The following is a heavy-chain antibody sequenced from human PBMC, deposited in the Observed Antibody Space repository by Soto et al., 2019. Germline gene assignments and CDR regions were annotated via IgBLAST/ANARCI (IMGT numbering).Heavy chain of an antibody. V-gene: IGHV3-30-3*01. CDR1: GFSFKNYA. D-gene: IGHD3-10*01. CDR2: ISHNDAPKI. CDR3: AMGVRTEASYNTLGY. J-gene: IGHJ4*01. Sequence: QVQLVESGGGVVQPGSSLRLSCAASGFSFKNYAFHWVRQAPGKGLEWVALISHNDAPKIFDADSVQGRFTSSRDNFKNTAYQQMTSLRDEDTDVYLSAMGVRTEASYNTLGYWGQGTKVTVSP.